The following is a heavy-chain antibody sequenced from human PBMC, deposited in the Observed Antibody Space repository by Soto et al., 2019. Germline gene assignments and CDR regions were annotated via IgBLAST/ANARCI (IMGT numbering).Heavy chain of an antibody. CDR3: AKIAVAGPYFDH. J-gene: IGHJ4*02. D-gene: IGHD6-19*01. CDR1: GLSFSSYG. Sequence: GGSLRLSCADSGLSFSSYGIHWVRQAPGEGLEWVAAISYDGSNKNYLASVEGRFTISRDNSKNTLYLQMNSLRLEDTASYYCAKIAVAGPYFDHWGQGTLVTVSS. V-gene: IGHV3-30*18. CDR2: ISYDGSNK.